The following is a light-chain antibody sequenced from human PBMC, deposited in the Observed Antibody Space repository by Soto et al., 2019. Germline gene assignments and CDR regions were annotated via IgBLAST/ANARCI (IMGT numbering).Light chain of an antibody. CDR3: QQYGDWPPET. Sequence: TQSPATLSVSPGDRATLSCRASQSVCRNLAWYQQKPGQAPRLLIYGASTRATGVPARFSGSGSATEFTLSISSLQSEDVAVYYCQQYGDWPPETFGQGTKLEI. J-gene: IGKJ2*01. CDR2: GAS. CDR1: QSVCRN. V-gene: IGKV3-15*01.